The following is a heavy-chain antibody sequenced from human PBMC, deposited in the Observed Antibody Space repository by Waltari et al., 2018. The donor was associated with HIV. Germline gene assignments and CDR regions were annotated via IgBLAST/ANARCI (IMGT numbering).Heavy chain of an antibody. CDR2: IYTSGST. CDR3: ASGGN. CDR1: GGSISRGSYY. Sequence: QVQLQESGPGLVKPSQTLSLTCTVSGGSISRGSYYWSWIRQPAGKGLEWIGRIYTSGSTNYNPSLKSRVTISVDTSKNQFSLKLSSVTAADTAVYYCASGGNWGQGTLVTVSS. V-gene: IGHV4-61*02. J-gene: IGHJ4*02. D-gene: IGHD3-16*01.